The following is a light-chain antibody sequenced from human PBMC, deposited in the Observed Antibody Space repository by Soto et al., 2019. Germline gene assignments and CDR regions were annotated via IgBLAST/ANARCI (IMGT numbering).Light chain of an antibody. J-gene: IGLJ2*01. CDR3: QSYDSSLTNAV. V-gene: IGLV2-14*01. Sequence: QSALTQPASVSGSPGQSITISCTGTRSDVGGYNYVSWYQQHPGKAPKLMIYEVSNRPSGVPDRFSGSKSGTSVSLAITGLRGEDEADYHCQSYDSSLTNAVFGGGTKLTVL. CDR1: RSDVGGYNY. CDR2: EVS.